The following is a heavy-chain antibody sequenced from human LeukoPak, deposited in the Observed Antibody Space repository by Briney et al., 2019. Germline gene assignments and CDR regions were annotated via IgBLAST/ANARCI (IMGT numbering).Heavy chain of an antibody. CDR2: IYCSGST. V-gene: IGHV4-31*03. J-gene: IGHJ6*02. CDR3: ARATITIFGVVLYGMDV. CDR1: GGSISSGGYY. Sequence: PSETLSLTCTVSGGSISSGGYYWSWIRQHPGKGLEWIGYIYCSGSTYYNPSLKSRVTISVDTSKNQFSLKLSSVTAADTAVYYCARATITIFGVVLYGMDVWGQGTTVTVSS. D-gene: IGHD3-3*01.